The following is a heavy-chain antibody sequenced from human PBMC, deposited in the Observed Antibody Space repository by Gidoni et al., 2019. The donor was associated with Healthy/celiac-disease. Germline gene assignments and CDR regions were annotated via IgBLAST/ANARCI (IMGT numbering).Heavy chain of an antibody. J-gene: IGHJ4*02. D-gene: IGHD6-13*01. CDR2: INHSGST. CDR3: ARSSPRGSSSWYFPFDY. V-gene: IGHV4-34*01. CDR1: GGSFSGYY. Sequence: QVQLQQWGAGLLKPSETLSLTCAVYGGSFSGYYWSWIRQPPGKGLEWIGEINHSGSTNYNPSLKSRVTISVDTSKNQFSLKLSSVTAADTAVYYCARSSPRGSSSWYFPFDYWGQGTLVTVSS.